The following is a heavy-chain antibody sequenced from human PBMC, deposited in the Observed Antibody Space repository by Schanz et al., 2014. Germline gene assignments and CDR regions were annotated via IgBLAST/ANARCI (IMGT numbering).Heavy chain of an antibody. CDR2: ISVYTGNT. Sequence: QVQLVPSGAEVKKPGASVRVSCKASGYTFTTSAMSWVRQAPGQGLEWVGWISVYTGNTKYGQKVQGRVTMTADTSTNTAYMELRSLRSDDTAVYYCAKAEYDILTDSYSRLDPWGQGTLVTGSS. D-gene: IGHD3-9*01. CDR3: AKAEYDILTDSYSRLDP. V-gene: IGHV1-18*01. J-gene: IGHJ5*02. CDR1: GYTFTTSA.